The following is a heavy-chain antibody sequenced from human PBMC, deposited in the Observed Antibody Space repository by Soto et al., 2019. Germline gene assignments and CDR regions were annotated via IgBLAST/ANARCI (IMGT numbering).Heavy chain of an antibody. D-gene: IGHD6-13*01. CDR3: ARVRELGDAFDI. J-gene: IGHJ3*02. CDR2: ISSSGSTI. V-gene: IGHV3-11*01. Sequence: QVQLVESGGGLVKPGGSLSLSCAASGFTFSDYYMSWIRQAPGKGLEWVSYISSSGSTIYYADSVKGRFTISRYNANNSLYLQMNSLSAEDTAVYYCARVRELGDAFDIWGRGTMVTVSS. CDR1: GFTFSDYY.